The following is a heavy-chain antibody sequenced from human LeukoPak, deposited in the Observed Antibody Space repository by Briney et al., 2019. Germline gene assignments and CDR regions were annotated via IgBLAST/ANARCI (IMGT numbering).Heavy chain of an antibody. J-gene: IGHJ6*03. CDR1: GYTFTSYD. Sequence: ASVNVSCKASGYTFTSYDIDWVRQATGQGLEWMGWMNPNSGNTGYAQKFQGRVTMTRNTSISTAYMELSSLRSEDTAVYYCARGLGSGSYWDYYYMDVWGKGTTVTVSS. D-gene: IGHD1-26*01. CDR3: ARGLGSGSYWDYYYMDV. CDR2: MNPNSGNT. V-gene: IGHV1-8*01.